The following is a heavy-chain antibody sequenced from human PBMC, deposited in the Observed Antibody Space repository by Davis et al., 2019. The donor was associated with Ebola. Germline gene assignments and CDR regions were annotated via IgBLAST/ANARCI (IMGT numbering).Heavy chain of an antibody. D-gene: IGHD3-10*01. CDR2: INPNSGGT. V-gene: IGHV1-2*02. CDR1: GYTFTGYY. Sequence: ASVKVSCKASGYTFTGYYMHWVRQAPGQGLEWMGWINPNSGGTNYAQKLQGRVTMTTDTSTSTAYMELRSLRSDDTAVYYCARDMGMVQEANWFDPWGQGTLVTVSS. J-gene: IGHJ5*02. CDR3: ARDMGMVQEANWFDP.